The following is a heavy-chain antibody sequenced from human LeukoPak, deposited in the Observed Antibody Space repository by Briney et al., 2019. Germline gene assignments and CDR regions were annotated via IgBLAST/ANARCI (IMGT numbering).Heavy chain of an antibody. CDR1: GFTFSSYA. D-gene: IGHD5-12*01. J-gene: IGHJ4*02. CDR3: ARETSAPRKYSGYEYYFDY. CDR2: INQDGSEI. V-gene: IGHV3-7*03. Sequence: GGSLRLSCAASGFTFSSYAMSWVRQAPGKGLEWVANINQDGSEIYYVDSVRGRFTISRDNAKNSLYLQMNSLRAEDTAVYYCARETSAPRKYSGYEYYFDYWGQGTLVTVSS.